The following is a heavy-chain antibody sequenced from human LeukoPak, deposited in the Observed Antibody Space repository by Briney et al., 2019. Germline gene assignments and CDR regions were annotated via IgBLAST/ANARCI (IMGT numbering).Heavy chain of an antibody. CDR2: IYYSGST. J-gene: IGHJ1*01. D-gene: IGHD2-2*01. Sequence: SETLSLTCTVSGGSISSYYWSWIRQPPGKGLEWIGYIYYSGSTSYNPSLKSRVTISVDTSKNQFSLKLSSVTAADTAVYYCARRSRYFQHWGQGTLVTVSS. CDR1: GGSISSYY. CDR3: ARRSRYFQH. V-gene: IGHV4-59*01.